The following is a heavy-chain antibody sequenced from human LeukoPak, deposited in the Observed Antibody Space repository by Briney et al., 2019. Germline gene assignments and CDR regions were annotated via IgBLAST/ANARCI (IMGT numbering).Heavy chain of an antibody. V-gene: IGHV1-69*04. J-gene: IGHJ4*02. CDR2: IIPIFGIA. Sequence: SSVKVSCKGSVGTFSSYAISWVRQAPGQGVEWMGRIIPIFGIANYAQKFQGRVTITADKSTSTAYMELSSLRSEDTAVYYCAIKYYYDSSGYFDYWGQGTLVTVSS. CDR3: AIKYYYDSSGYFDY. D-gene: IGHD3-22*01. CDR1: VGTFSSYA.